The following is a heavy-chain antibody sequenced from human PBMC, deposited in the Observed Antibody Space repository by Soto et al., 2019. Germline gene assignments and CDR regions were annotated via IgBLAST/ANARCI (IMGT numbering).Heavy chain of an antibody. CDR3: ARDVLASTVTTMGMPNYYYYYGMDV. Sequence: ASVKVSCKASGYTFTSYGISWVRQAPGQGLEWMGWISAYNGNTNYAQKLQGRVTMTTDTSTSTAYMELRSLRSDDTAVYYCARDVLASTVTTMGMPNYYYYYGMDVWGQGTTVTVSS. D-gene: IGHD4-4*01. V-gene: IGHV1-18*01. CDR2: ISAYNGNT. J-gene: IGHJ6*02. CDR1: GYTFTSYG.